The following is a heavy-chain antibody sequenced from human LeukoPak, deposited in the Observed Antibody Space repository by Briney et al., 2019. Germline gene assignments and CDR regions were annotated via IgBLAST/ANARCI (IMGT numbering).Heavy chain of an antibody. CDR3: ARGMSVLRFLEWPQPEGYYYGMDV. CDR2: INSDGSST. Sequence: GGSLRLSCAASGFTFSSYWMHWVRQAPGKGLVWVSRINSDGSSTSYADSVKGRFTISRDNAKNTLYLQMNSLRAEDTAVYYCARGMSVLRFLEWPQPEGYYYGMDVWGQGTRSPSP. D-gene: IGHD3-3*01. CDR1: GFTFSSYW. V-gene: IGHV3-74*01. J-gene: IGHJ6*02.